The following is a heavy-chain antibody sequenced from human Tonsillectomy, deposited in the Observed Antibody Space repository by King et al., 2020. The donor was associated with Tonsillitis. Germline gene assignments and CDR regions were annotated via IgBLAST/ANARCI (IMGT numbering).Heavy chain of an antibody. CDR2: IHYDGSNK. D-gene: IGHD1-20*01. J-gene: IGHJ3*02. CDR1: GFTFSSYD. CDR3: AKEWDNWAYDAFDI. V-gene: IGHV3-30*02. Sequence: VQLVESVGGVFQPGGSLRLSCAASGFTFSSYDMHWVRQAPGKGLEWVAFIHYDGSNKYYADSVKGRFTISRDNSKNTLYLQMNSLRAEDTAVYDCAKEWDNWAYDAFDIWGQGTMVTVSS.